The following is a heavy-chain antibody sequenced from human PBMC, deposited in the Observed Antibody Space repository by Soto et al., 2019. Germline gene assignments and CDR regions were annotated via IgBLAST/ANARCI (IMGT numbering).Heavy chain of an antibody. V-gene: IGHV4-34*01. Sequence: ETLSLTCAVYGGSFSGYYWSWIRQPPGKGLEWIGEINHSGSTNYNPSLKSRVTISVDTSKNQFSLKLSSVTAADTAVYYCARGPVVVATTSGPIYYYYMDVWGKGTTVTVSS. CDR1: GGSFSGYY. CDR3: ARGPVVVATTSGPIYYYYMDV. CDR2: INHSGST. D-gene: IGHD2-15*01. J-gene: IGHJ6*03.